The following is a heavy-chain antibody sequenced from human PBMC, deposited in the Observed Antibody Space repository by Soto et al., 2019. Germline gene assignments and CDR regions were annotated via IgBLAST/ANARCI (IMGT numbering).Heavy chain of an antibody. J-gene: IGHJ4*02. CDR3: ARDPGGDWIYESSSSHDGY. Sequence: QVPLVQSGAEVKKPGASVKVSCKASGYTFTSYGISWVRQAPGQGLEWMGWISAYNGNTNYAQKLQGRVTMTTDTSTSTAYMDLRSPRSHAPAVYYCARDPGGDWIYESSSSHDGYWGQGTLVTVSS. CDR1: GYTFTSYG. CDR2: ISAYNGNT. V-gene: IGHV1-18*01. D-gene: IGHD6-6*01.